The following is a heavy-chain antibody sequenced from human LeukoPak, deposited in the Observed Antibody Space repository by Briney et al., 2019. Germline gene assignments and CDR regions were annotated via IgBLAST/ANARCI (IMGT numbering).Heavy chain of an antibody. J-gene: IGHJ4*02. CDR2: ISSRSTYI. V-gene: IGHV3-21*01. Sequence: GGSLRLSCAASGFSFSSYSINWVRQAPGKGLEWVSSISSRSTYIYYADSVKGRFTISRDNAKNSLYLQMNSLRAEDTAVYYCARDRGTGAPLDYWGQGTLVTLSS. CDR1: GFSFSSYS. D-gene: IGHD1-26*01. CDR3: ARDRGTGAPLDY.